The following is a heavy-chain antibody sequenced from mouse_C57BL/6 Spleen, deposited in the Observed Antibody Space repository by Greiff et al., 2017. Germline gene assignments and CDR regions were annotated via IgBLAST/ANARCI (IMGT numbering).Heavy chain of an antibody. CDR1: GFTFSDYG. V-gene: IGHV5-17*01. J-gene: IGHJ2*01. Sequence: VQLKESGGGLVKPGGSLKLSCAASGFTFSDYGMHWVRQAPEKGLEWVAYISSGSSTIYYADTVKGRFTISRDNAKNTLFLQMTSLRSEDTAMYYCARDYYGSSYVPYYWGQGTTLTVSS. D-gene: IGHD1-1*01. CDR3: ARDYYGSSYVPYY. CDR2: ISSGSSTI.